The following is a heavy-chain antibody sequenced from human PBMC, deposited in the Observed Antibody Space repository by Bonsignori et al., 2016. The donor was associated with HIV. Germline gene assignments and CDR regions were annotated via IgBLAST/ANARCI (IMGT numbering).Heavy chain of an antibody. CDR3: ARETPPLYYDFWSGYSYYMDV. Sequence: SETLSLTCTVSGGSISSYYWSWIRQPAGKGLEWIGRIYTSGSTNYNPSLKSRVTMSVDTSKNQFSLKLSSVTAADTAVYYCARETPPLYYDFWSGYSYYMDVWGKGTTVTVSS. CDR1: GGSISSYY. J-gene: IGHJ6*03. V-gene: IGHV4-4*07. CDR2: IYTSGST. D-gene: IGHD3-3*01.